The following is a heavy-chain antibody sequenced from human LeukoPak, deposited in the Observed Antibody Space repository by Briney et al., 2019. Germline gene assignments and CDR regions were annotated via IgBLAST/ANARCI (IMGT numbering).Heavy chain of an antibody. CDR1: GGSISSYY. Sequence: PSETLSLTCTVSGGSISSYYWSWIRQPPGKGLEWIGYIYYSGCTNYNPSLKSRVTISVDTSKNQFSLKLSSVTAADTAVYYCARDRVPAAIMGFDPWGQGTLVTVSS. CDR2: IYYSGCT. CDR3: ARDRVPAAIMGFDP. J-gene: IGHJ5*02. V-gene: IGHV4-59*01. D-gene: IGHD2-2*02.